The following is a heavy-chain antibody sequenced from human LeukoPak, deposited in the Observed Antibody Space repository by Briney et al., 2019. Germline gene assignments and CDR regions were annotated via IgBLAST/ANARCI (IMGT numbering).Heavy chain of an antibody. CDR1: GYTFTANY. D-gene: IGHD3-22*01. Sequence: GASVKVSCKASGYTFTANYMHWVRQAPGQGLEWMGWLDPNSGGTSYAQRFQGRVTMTRDTSISTAYMELSSLRSDDTAVYYCARANYFDTSGSGNWGQGTLVTVSS. CDR2: LDPNSGGT. CDR3: ARANYFDTSGSGN. J-gene: IGHJ4*02. V-gene: IGHV1-2*02.